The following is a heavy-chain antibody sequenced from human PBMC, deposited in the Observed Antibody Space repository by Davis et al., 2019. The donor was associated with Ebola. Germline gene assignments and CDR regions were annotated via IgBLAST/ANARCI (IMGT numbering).Heavy chain of an antibody. D-gene: IGHD3-16*02. V-gene: IGHV1-8*01. CDR2: MNPNSGNT. CDR1: GYTFTSYD. CDR3: ARGLDDYIWGSYRLLDY. J-gene: IGHJ4*02. Sequence: ASVKVSCKASGYTFTSYDINWVRQATGQGLEWMGWMNPNSGNTGYAQKFQGRVTMTRNTSISTAYMELSSLRSEDTAVYYCARGLDDYIWGSYRLLDYWGQGTLVTVSS.